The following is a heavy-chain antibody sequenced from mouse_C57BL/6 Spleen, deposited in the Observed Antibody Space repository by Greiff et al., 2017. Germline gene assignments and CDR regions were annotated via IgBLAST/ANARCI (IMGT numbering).Heavy chain of an antibody. V-gene: IGHV5-17*01. CDR1: GFTFSDYG. Sequence: EVKVVESGGGLVKPGGSLKLSCAASGFTFSDYGMHWVRQAPEKGLEWVAYISSGSSTIYYADTVKGRFTISRDNAKNTLFLQLTSLRSEDTAMYYCARGRYYGSRDYFDYWGQGTTLTVSS. CDR2: ISSGSSTI. D-gene: IGHD1-1*01. J-gene: IGHJ2*01. CDR3: ARGRYYGSRDYFDY.